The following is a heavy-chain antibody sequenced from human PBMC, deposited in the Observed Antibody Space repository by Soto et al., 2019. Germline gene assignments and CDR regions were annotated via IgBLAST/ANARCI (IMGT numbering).Heavy chain of an antibody. V-gene: IGHV3-23*01. D-gene: IGHD3-9*01. CDR1: GFTFSSYA. Sequence: GGSLRLSCAASGFTFSSYAMSWVRQAPGKGLEWVSAISGSSGSTYYADSVKGRFTISRDNSKNTLYLQMNSLRAEDTAVYYWAKVVRSYDILTGYNKYFDYGGQGTLVTVSS. CDR3: AKVVRSYDILTGYNKYFDY. CDR2: ISGSSGST. J-gene: IGHJ4*02.